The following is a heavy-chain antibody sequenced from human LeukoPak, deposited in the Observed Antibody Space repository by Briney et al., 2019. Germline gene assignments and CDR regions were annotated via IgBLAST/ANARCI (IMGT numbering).Heavy chain of an antibody. D-gene: IGHD6-13*01. Sequence: PSETLSLTCTVSGGSISSSSYYWGWIRQPPGKGLERIGSIYYTGSTYYNPSLKSRVTISVDTSKNQFSLKLGSVTAADTAVYYCASLHSSWLDYWGQGTLVTVSS. CDR2: IYYTGST. CDR3: ASLHSSWLDY. J-gene: IGHJ4*02. CDR1: GGSISSSSYY. V-gene: IGHV4-39*01.